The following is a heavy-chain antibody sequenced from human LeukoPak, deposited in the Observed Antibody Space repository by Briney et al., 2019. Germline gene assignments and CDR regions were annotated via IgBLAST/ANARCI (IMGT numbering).Heavy chain of an antibody. V-gene: IGHV3-30*18. D-gene: IGHD6-13*01. CDR1: GFTFSSYG. CDR3: AKDLVGSSWPPSY. Sequence: HPGGSLRLSCAASGFTFSSYGMHWVRQAPGKGLEWVAVISYDGSNKYYADSVKGRFTISRDNSKNTLYLQMNSLRAEDTAVYYCAKDLVGSSWPPSYWGQGTLVTVSS. J-gene: IGHJ4*02. CDR2: ISYDGSNK.